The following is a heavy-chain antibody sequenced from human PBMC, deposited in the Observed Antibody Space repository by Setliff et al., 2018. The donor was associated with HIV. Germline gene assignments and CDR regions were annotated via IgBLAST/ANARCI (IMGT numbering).Heavy chain of an antibody. CDR3: ARISPTARSAYYFDF. J-gene: IGHJ4*02. D-gene: IGHD3-10*01. CDR2: INPRDGST. CDR1: GYTFTSYY. V-gene: IGHV1-46*01. Sequence: ASVKVSCKASGYTFTSYYMHWVRQAPGQGLEWMGLINPRDGSTTYAQKFQGRVTMTRDTSTSTVYMELSSLKSDDTAVYYCARISPTARSAYYFDFWGQGSLVTVSS.